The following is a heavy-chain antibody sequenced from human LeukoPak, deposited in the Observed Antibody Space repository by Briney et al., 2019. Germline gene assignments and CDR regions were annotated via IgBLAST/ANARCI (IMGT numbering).Heavy chain of an antibody. CDR3: ARVAVSGPTGWFDS. D-gene: IGHD2-8*02. V-gene: IGHV3-21*01. Sequence: GGSLRLSCAASGFNFKSFPMAWVRQAPGKGLEWVSSISSTSAYIYYADSVKGRFTISRDNVDNVVYLQMNSLGAEDTAVYYCARVAVSGPTGWFDSWGQGTLVIVSS. CDR1: GFNFKSFP. J-gene: IGHJ5*01. CDR2: ISSTSAYI.